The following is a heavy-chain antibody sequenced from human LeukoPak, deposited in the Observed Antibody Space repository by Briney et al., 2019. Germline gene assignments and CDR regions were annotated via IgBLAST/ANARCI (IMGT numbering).Heavy chain of an antibody. J-gene: IGHJ4*02. CDR1: GFTFSSYG. D-gene: IGHD3-10*01. Sequence: GGSLRLSCAASGFTFSSYGMHWVRQAPGKGLEWVAVISYDGSNKYYADSVKGRFTISRDNSKNTLYLQMNSLRAEDTAVYYCAKAQRVRGVTIDYWGQGTLVTVS. CDR2: ISYDGSNK. CDR3: AKAQRVRGVTIDY. V-gene: IGHV3-30*18.